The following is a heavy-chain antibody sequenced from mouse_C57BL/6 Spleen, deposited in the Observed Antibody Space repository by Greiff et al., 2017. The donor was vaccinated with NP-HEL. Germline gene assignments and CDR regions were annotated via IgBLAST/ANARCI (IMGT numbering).Heavy chain of an antibody. V-gene: IGHV7-3*01. CDR2: IRNKANGYTT. D-gene: IGHD1-1*02. Sequence: EVQVVESGGGLVQPGGSLSLSCAASGFTFTDYYMSWVRQPPGKALEWLGFIRNKANGYTTEYSASVKGRFTISRDNSQSILYLQMNPLRADDSATYYCARCGWECFDYWGRVTSLTVSS. CDR1: GFTFTDYY. J-gene: IGHJ2*02. CDR3: ARCGWECFDY.